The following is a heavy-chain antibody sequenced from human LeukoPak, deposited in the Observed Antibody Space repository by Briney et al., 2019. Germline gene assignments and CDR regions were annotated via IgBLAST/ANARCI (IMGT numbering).Heavy chain of an antibody. CDR3: ARGMGYGSGSYYWPYYCYYYGMDV. J-gene: IGHJ6*02. CDR1: GGSISSYY. CDR2: IYYSGST. Sequence: SETLSLTCTVSGGSISSYYWCWIRQPPGKGLKWIGYIYYSGSTNYNPSLKSRVTISVDTSKNQFSLKLSSVTAADTAVYYCARGMGYGSGSYYWPYYCYYYGMDVWGQGSTVTVSS. D-gene: IGHD3-10*01. V-gene: IGHV4-59*01.